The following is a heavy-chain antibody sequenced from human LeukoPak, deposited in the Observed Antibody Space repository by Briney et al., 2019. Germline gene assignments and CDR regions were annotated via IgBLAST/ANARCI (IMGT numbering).Heavy chain of an antibody. Sequence: SETLSLTCTVSGGSISSGSYYWSWIRQPAGKGLEWIGRIYTSGSTNYNPSLKSRVTISVDTSKNQFSLKLSSVTAADTAVYYCARYSGSYDPTVFDYWGQGTLVTVSS. CDR1: GGSISSGSYY. CDR3: ARYSGSYDPTVFDY. D-gene: IGHD1-26*01. CDR2: IYTSGST. J-gene: IGHJ4*02. V-gene: IGHV4-61*02.